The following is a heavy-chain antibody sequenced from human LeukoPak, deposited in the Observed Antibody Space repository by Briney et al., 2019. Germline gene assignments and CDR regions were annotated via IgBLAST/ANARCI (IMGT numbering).Heavy chain of an antibody. CDR3: ERGSLDVDSGWAYYIDY. Sequence: GGSLRLSCAASGFIFSNYYMSWVRQAPGKGREWVSYISSSGSTIYYADSVKGRFTISRDNAKNSLYLQMMRLSGEEAGDYSWERGSLDVDSGWAYYIDYWGQGTLVTVS. V-gene: IGHV3-48*03. D-gene: IGHD3-10*01. J-gene: IGHJ4*02. CDR1: GFIFSNYY. CDR2: ISSSGSTI.